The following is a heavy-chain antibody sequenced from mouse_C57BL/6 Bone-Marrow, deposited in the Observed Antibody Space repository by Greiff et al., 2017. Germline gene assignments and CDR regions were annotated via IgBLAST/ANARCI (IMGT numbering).Heavy chain of an antibody. D-gene: IGHD1-1*01. CDR3: ARPLYYYGSNYGGFAY. CDR2: IHPSDSYT. V-gene: IGHV1-50*01. CDR1: GYTFTSYW. J-gene: IGHJ3*01. Sequence: QVQLQQPGAELVKPGASVKLSCKASGYTFTSYWMQWVKQRPGQGLEWIGEIHPSDSYTNYNQKFKGKATLTVDTSSSTAYMQLSSLTSEDSAVYYCARPLYYYGSNYGGFAYWGQGTLVTVSA.